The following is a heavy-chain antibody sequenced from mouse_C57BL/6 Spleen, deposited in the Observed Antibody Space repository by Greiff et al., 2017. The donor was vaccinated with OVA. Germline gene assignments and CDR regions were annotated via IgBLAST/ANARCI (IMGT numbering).Heavy chain of an antibody. CDR1: GFSLTSYG. CDR3: AKGDGPYYYAMDY. J-gene: IGHJ4*01. V-gene: IGHV2-5*01. D-gene: IGHD2-3*01. CDR2: IWRGGST. Sequence: QVQLQQSGPGLVQPSQSLSITCTVSGFSLTSYGVHWVRQSPGKGLEWLGVIWRGGSTDYNAAFMSRLSITKDNSKSQVFFKMNSLQADDTAIYYCAKGDGPYYYAMDYWGQGTSVTVSS.